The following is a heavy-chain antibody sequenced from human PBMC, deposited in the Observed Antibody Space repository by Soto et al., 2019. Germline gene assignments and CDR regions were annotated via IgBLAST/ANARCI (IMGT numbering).Heavy chain of an antibody. V-gene: IGHV3-30-3*01. Sequence: QVQLVESGGGVVQPGRSLRLSCAASGFTFSNIAMHWVRQAPGKGLEWVAVISYDGSNKYNADSVKGRFTISRDNSKNTLFLQMNSLRAADTAVYYCAGGATSAAWCAMGVWGQGTMVTVSS. D-gene: IGHD2-2*01. CDR1: GFTFSNIA. CDR2: ISYDGSNK. J-gene: IGHJ6*02. CDR3: AGGATSAAWCAMGV.